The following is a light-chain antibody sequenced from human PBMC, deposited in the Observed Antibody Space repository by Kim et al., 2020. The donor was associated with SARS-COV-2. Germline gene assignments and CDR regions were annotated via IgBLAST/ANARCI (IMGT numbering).Light chain of an antibody. J-gene: IGLJ2*01. CDR1: NIGSKS. CDR2: YDR. CDR3: QVWDSSSVV. V-gene: IGLV3-21*04. Sequence: SVAPGKTARMTWGGNNIGSKSVHWYQQKPGQAPVLVIYYDRDRPSGIPERFSGSNSGNTATLTISRVEAGDEADYYCQVWDSSSVVFGGGTQLTVL.